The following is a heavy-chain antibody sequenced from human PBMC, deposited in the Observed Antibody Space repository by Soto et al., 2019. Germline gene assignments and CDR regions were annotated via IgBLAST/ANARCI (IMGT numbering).Heavy chain of an antibody. CDR2: ILPIFGTA. J-gene: IGHJ3*02. CDR3: ARGHEYGGNSDAFDI. CDR1: GGTFSTSS. D-gene: IGHD4-17*01. Sequence: QVQPVQSAAEVKKPGSSVKVSCKASGGTFSTSSINWVRQAPGQRPEWMGNILPIFGTADYAQKFQDRVTITAYKSTNTAYMELRSLFSDDTAVYYFARGHEYGGNSDAFDIWGQGTLVTVPS. V-gene: IGHV1-69*06.